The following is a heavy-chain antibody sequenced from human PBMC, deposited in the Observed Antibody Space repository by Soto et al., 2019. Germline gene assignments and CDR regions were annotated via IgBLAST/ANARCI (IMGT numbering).Heavy chain of an antibody. V-gene: IGHV1-8*01. CDR1: GYTFTNYD. Sequence: QVQLVQSGAEVRKPGASVKGSCKASGYTFTNYDIDWVRQTAGQGLEWMGRMNPNSGDTVYAQKFQGRISMTRNTSISTADMELSSLSSDDTAVYYCAGVEGHLDSWGQGTLVTVSS. J-gene: IGHJ5*01. CDR2: MNPNSGDT. CDR3: AGVEGHLDS.